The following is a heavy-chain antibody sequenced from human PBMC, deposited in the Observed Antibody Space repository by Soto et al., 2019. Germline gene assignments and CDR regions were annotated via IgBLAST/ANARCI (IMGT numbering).Heavy chain of an antibody. CDR2: ISYSGGT. CDR1: GGFISSYY. J-gene: IGHJ6*02. V-gene: IGHV4-59*01. CDR3: ARDKGLLWFGDRYYYYGLDV. D-gene: IGHD3-10*01. Sequence: PSETLSLTCTVSGGFISSYYWSWIRQPPGKGLEWIGYISYSGGTKYNPSLKSRVTISVDTSKNQFSLKLSSVNTADTAVYYCARDKGLLWFGDRYYYYGLDVWGQATTVTVSS.